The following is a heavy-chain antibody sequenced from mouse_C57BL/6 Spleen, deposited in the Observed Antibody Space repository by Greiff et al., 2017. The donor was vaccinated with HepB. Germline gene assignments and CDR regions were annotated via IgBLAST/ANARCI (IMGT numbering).Heavy chain of an antibody. CDR3: AWVYYGSNFDY. V-gene: IGHV1-26*01. CDR1: GYTFTDYY. Sequence: EVQLQQSGPELVKPGASVKISCKASGYTFTDYYMNWVKQSNGKSLEWIGDINPNNGGTSYNQKFKGKATLTGDKSSSTAYMEFRSLTSENSAVYYCAWVYYGSNFDYWGQGTTLTVSS. CDR2: INPNNGGT. D-gene: IGHD1-1*01. J-gene: IGHJ2*01.